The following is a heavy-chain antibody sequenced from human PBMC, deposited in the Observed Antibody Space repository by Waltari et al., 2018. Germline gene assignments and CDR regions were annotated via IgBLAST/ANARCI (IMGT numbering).Heavy chain of an antibody. CDR2: ISYTGAT. Sequence: QLQLQESGPGLVKPSETLSLPCAVSACSRHSTRHYWGLIRQPPGQGLEWIGTISYTGATYSSPSLKSRVTISRDTSKNQLSLTLGSVTAADTALYYCATYIGASVGTAAFDVWGQGTMVTVSS. CDR1: ACSRHSTRHY. J-gene: IGHJ3*01. D-gene: IGHD5-12*01. V-gene: IGHV4-39*01. CDR3: ATYIGASVGTAAFDV.